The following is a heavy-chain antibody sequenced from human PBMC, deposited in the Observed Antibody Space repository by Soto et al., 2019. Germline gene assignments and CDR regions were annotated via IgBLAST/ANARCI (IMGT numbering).Heavy chain of an antibody. CDR1: GFTFSSYA. CDR2: ISGSGGST. Sequence: PGGSLRLSCAASGFTFSSYAMSWVRQAPGKGLEWASAISGSGGSTYYADSVKGRFTISRDNSKNTLYLQMNSLRAEDTAVYYCAKDPARTAAGTIDYWGQGTLVTVSS. V-gene: IGHV3-23*01. J-gene: IGHJ4*02. D-gene: IGHD6-13*01. CDR3: AKDPARTAAGTIDY.